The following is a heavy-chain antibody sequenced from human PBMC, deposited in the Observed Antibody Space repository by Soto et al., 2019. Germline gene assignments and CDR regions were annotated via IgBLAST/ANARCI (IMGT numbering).Heavy chain of an antibody. CDR3: ARAGYSYGFPPRRVEPPSY. J-gene: IGHJ4*02. CDR1: GGSISSYY. Sequence: PSETLSLTCTVSGGSISSYYWSWIRQPPGKGLEWIGYIYYSGSTNYNPSLKSRVTISVDTSKNQFSLKLSSVTAADTAVYYCARAGYSYGFPPRRVEPPSYWGQGTLVTVSS. D-gene: IGHD5-18*01. CDR2: IYYSGST. V-gene: IGHV4-59*01.